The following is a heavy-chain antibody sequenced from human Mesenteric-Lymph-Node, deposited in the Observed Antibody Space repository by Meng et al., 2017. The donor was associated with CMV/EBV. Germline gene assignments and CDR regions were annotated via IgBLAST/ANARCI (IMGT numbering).Heavy chain of an antibody. CDR1: GFTFSSYA. J-gene: IGHJ2*01. Sequence: SCVASGFTFSSYAMSGGRQAPGKGLDWVSAISGSGGSTYYADSVKGRFTISRDNSKNTLYLQMNSLRAEDTAVYYCARRVGGAWYFDLWGRGTLVTVSS. D-gene: IGHD1-26*01. CDR2: ISGSGGST. V-gene: IGHV3-23*01. CDR3: ARRVGGAWYFDL.